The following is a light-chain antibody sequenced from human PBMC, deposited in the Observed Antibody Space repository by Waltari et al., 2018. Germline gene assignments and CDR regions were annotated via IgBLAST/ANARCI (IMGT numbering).Light chain of an antibody. J-gene: IGKJ4*01. V-gene: IGKV2D-29*01. CDR3: MQTLRLPSFS. CDR2: EAS. CDR1: ESLRRSDGKTY. Sequence: AVTQAPLSMSVTPGQPASMPCKSSESLRRSDGKTYLYWYLHKPGQPPRLLIYEASKRFSGVPDRFSGSGSVTDVARRISRVEAEDVGVYYCMQTLRLPSFSFGGGTKVEIK.